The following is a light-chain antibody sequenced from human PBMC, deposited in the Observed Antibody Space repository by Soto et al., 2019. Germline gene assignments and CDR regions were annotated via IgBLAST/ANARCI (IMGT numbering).Light chain of an antibody. CDR2: SAS. J-gene: IGKJ1*01. Sequence: QMTQSPSYLSASVGDRVTISCRASQDISNHVAWYQQKSGKPPRLLIYSASTLHSGVPSRFSGSGSGTNFILTISSLQPEDFATYYCQRLVSAPWAFGQGTKV. CDR1: QDISNH. CDR3: QRLVSAPWA. V-gene: IGKV1-27*01.